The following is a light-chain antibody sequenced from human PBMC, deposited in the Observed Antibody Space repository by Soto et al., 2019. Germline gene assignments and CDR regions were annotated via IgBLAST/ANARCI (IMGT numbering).Light chain of an antibody. V-gene: IGKV1-5*03. CDR3: QHYNSYSEA. Sequence: SQRTQSPSTLSGSVGDRVTITCRASQTISSWLAWYQQKPGKAPKLLIYKASTLKSGVPSRFSGSGSGTEFTLTISSLQPDDFATYYCQHYNSYSEAFGQGTKLDIK. CDR2: KAS. J-gene: IGKJ1*01. CDR1: QTISSW.